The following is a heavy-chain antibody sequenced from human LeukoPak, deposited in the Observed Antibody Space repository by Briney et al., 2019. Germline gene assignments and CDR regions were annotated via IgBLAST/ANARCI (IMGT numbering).Heavy chain of an antibody. V-gene: IGHV3-30*02. J-gene: IGHJ3*02. CDR2: IRYDGSNK. CDR3: AYSSSWYEAFDI. CDR1: GFTFSSYG. D-gene: IGHD6-13*01. Sequence: GGSLTLSCAASGFTFSSYGMHWVRQAPGKGLEWVAFIRYDGSNKYYADSVKGRFTISRDNSKNTLYLQMNSLRAEDTAVYYCAYSSSWYEAFDIWGQGTMVTVSS.